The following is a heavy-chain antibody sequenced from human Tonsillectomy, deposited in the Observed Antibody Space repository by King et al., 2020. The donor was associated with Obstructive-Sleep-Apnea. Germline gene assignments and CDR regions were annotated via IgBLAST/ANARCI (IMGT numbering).Heavy chain of an antibody. V-gene: IGHV3-66*01. D-gene: IGHD3-3*01. J-gene: IGHJ6*02. Sequence: QLVQSGGGLVQPGGSLRLSCAASGFTVSSSYMSWVRQAPGKGLEWVSVIYSGGGTYYADSVKGRFTISRDNPKNTLDLQMNNLRGEDTAVYYCARDRGLTILEEYYYGMDVWGHGASVTVSS. CDR3: ARDRGLTILEEYYYGMDV. CDR1: GFTVSSSY. CDR2: IYSGGGT.